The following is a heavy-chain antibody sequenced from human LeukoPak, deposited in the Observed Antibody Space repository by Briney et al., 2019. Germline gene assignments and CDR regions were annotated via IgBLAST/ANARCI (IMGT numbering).Heavy chain of an antibody. V-gene: IGHV4-59*01. CDR3: AREVVAAAGTVDY. D-gene: IGHD6-13*01. CDR2: IYYSGNT. Sequence: SETLSLTCTVSGGSISSFYWSWIRQPPGKGLEWIGYIYYSGNTNYNPSLESRVTVSVDTSKNQFSLKLSSVTAADTAVYYCAREVVAAAGTVDYWGQGTLVTVSS. J-gene: IGHJ4*02. CDR1: GGSISSFY.